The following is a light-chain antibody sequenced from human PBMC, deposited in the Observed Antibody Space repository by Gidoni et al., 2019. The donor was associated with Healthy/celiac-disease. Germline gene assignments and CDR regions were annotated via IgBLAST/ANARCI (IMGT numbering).Light chain of an antibody. J-gene: IGKJ1*01. CDR1: QSISSN. CDR2: GAS. CDR3: QQYNNWPPWT. V-gene: IGKV3-15*01. Sequence: GERATLSCRASQSISSNLAWYQQKPGQAPRLLIYGASTRATGIPARFSGSGSGTEFTLTISSLQSEDSAVYYCQQYNNWPPWTFGQGTKVEIK.